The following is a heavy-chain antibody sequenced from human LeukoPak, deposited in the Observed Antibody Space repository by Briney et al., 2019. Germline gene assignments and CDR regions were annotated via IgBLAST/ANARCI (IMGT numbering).Heavy chain of an antibody. Sequence: GRSLRLSCAASGFTFSSYGMNWVRQAPGKGLEWVSYISSSSSTIYYVDSVKGRFTISRDNAKNSLYLRMNSLGDEDTAVYFCARVTVVGANHIDYWGQGTLVTVSS. CDR3: ARVTVVGANHIDY. V-gene: IGHV3-48*02. CDR2: ISSSSSTI. D-gene: IGHD1-26*01. CDR1: GFTFSSYG. J-gene: IGHJ4*02.